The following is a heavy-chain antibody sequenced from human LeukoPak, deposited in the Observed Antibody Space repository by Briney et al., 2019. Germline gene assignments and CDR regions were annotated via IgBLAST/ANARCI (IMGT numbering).Heavy chain of an antibody. J-gene: IGHJ4*02. CDR2: IRYDGSNK. Sequence: GSLRLSCAASGFTFSSYGMHWVRQAPGKGLEWVAFIRYDGSNKYYADSVKGRFTISRDNSKNTLYLQINSLRAEDTAVYYCAKAENYYDFWSGLDYWGQGTLVTVSS. CDR1: GFTFSSYG. CDR3: AKAENYYDFWSGLDY. D-gene: IGHD3-3*01. V-gene: IGHV3-30*02.